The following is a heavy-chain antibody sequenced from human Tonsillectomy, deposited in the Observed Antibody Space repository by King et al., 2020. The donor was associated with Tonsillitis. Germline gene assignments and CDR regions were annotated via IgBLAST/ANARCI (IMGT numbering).Heavy chain of an antibody. CDR2: IRYDGSNK. CDR1: GFTFSSYG. D-gene: IGHD3-10*01. J-gene: IGHJ4*02. Sequence: VQLVESGGGVVQPGGSLRLSCAASGFTFSSYGMHWVRRAPGKGLEWVAFIRYDGSNKYYADSVKGRFTISRDNSKNTLYLQMNSLRAEDTAVYYCATSKSQLWFGELFGWGQGTLVTVSS. CDR3: ATSKSQLWFGELFG. V-gene: IGHV3-30*02.